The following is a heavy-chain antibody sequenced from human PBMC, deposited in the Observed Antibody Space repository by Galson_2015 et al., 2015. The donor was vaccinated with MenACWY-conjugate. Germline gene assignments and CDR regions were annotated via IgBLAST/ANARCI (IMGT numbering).Heavy chain of an antibody. CDR1: GFTFSSYG. J-gene: IGHJ4*02. CDR2: VAHDSSPI. D-gene: IGHD3-10*01. V-gene: IGHV3-48*02. Sequence: SLRLSCAASGFTFSSYGMNWVRQAPGKGLEWVSYVAHDSSPIYYAGSVKGRFTITRDNVLNIPYLQMSRLRDEDTAVYFCARDWFGESFPYWGQGILVPVSS. CDR3: ARDWFGESFPY.